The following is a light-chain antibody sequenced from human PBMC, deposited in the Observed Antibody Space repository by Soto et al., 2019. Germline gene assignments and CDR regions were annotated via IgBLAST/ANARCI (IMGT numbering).Light chain of an antibody. V-gene: IGKV1-39*01. CDR1: QNISRF. Sequence: DIQMTQTPSSLSASVGDRVTITCRASQNISRFLNWYQQKPGKAPKLLIYAASGLQSGVPSRLSGCGWGTEFNLTISSLQHEHFATYSCQQRYSTPYSFGQVTRMQIK. CDR2: AAS. CDR3: QQRYSTPYS. J-gene: IGKJ2*01.